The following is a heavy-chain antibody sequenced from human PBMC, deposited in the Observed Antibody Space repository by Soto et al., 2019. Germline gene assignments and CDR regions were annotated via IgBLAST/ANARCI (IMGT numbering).Heavy chain of an antibody. CDR3: ARDRDWAFDF. D-gene: IGHD3-9*01. V-gene: IGHV3-48*02. Sequence: EVQLVESGGGFVQPGGSLRLSCVASGFTFTTYSMNWVRQAPGKGLEWVSYISTTGSAIFYADSVQGRFTISRDKAKNSLSLQLNSLRDEDTAVYYCARDRDWAFDFRGQGTLVTVSS. CDR1: GFTFTTYS. J-gene: IGHJ4*02. CDR2: ISTTGSAI.